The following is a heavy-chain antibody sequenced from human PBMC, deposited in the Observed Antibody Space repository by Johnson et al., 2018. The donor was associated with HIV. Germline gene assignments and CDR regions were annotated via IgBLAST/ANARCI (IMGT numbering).Heavy chain of an antibody. J-gene: IGHJ3*02. V-gene: IGHV3-30*18. Sequence: QVQLVESGGGVVQPGGSLRLSCAASGFTVSSNYMSWVRQAPGKGLEWVAVISYDGSNKYYADSVRGRFTISRDNSKNTLYLQMNSLRAEDTAVYYCAKGLGGAFDIWGQGTMVTVSS. D-gene: IGHD3-16*01. CDR3: AKGLGGAFDI. CDR2: ISYDGSNK. CDR1: GFTVSSNY.